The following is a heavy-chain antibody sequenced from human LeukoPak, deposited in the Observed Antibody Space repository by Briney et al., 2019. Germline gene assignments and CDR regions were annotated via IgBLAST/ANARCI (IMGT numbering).Heavy chain of an antibody. CDR1: GFTFSSYV. D-gene: IGHD4-17*01. Sequence: GGSLRLSCAASGFTFSSYVMSWVRQAPGKGLEWVSSISNSGGSTYYADSVKGRFTISRDNSKNTLYLQMNSLRAEDTAVYYCARDRGVTTSIHYWGQGTLVTVSS. CDR2: ISNSGGST. J-gene: IGHJ4*02. V-gene: IGHV3-23*01. CDR3: ARDRGVTTSIHY.